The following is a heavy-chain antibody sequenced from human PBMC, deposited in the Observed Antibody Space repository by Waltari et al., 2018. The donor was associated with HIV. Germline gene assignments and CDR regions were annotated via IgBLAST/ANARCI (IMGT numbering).Heavy chain of an antibody. CDR1: GGSITDHF. CDR3: ARDLGVLGSYPYHYKGMDV. Sequence: QLQLQESGPGLVKPSETLSLTCTVSGGSITDHFWSWIRQPPGKGLEWLGQIYYSGRTNYNPSLRSRVTISIDTSKSQFSLTLRSVTVADTAVYYCARDLGVLGSYPYHYKGMDVWGQGTTVTVSS. V-gene: IGHV4-59*11. D-gene: IGHD3-10*01. CDR2: IYYSGRT. J-gene: IGHJ6*02.